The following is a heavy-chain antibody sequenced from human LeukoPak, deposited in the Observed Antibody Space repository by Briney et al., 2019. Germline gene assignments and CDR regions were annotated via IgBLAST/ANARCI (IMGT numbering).Heavy chain of an antibody. Sequence: GGSLRLSCAASGFTFSSYSMNWVRQAPGKGLEWVSAIRGSGSSTYYADSVKGRFTISRDNSKNTLYLQMNSLRAEDTAVYYCAKEISGVAVGGFDYWGQGTLVTVSS. CDR1: GFTFSSYS. CDR2: IRGSGSST. V-gene: IGHV3-23*01. CDR3: AKEISGVAVGGFDY. J-gene: IGHJ4*02. D-gene: IGHD6-19*01.